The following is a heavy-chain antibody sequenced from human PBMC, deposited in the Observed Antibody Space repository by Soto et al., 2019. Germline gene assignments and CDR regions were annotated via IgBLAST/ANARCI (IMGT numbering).Heavy chain of an antibody. Sequence: SETLSLTCTVSGGSISSYYWSWIRQPPGKGLEWIGYIYYSGSTNYNPSLKSRVTISVDTSKNQFSLKLSSVTAADTAVYYCARSYARWFDPWGQGTLVTVSS. CDR2: IYYSGST. V-gene: IGHV4-59*01. J-gene: IGHJ5*02. CDR3: ARSYARWFDP. CDR1: GGSISSYY. D-gene: IGHD2-2*01.